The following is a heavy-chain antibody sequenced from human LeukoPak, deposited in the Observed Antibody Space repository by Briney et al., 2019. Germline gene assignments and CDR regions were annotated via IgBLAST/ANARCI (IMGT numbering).Heavy chain of an antibody. J-gene: IGHJ5*02. CDR1: GFTFSSYS. CDR2: ISSSGTTM. D-gene: IGHD2-15*01. Sequence: GGSLRLSCAASGFTFSSYSMNWVRQAPGKGLDWVSYISSSGTTMYCTDSVKGRFTISRDNAKNSLYLQMNSLRDEDTAMYYCAVEGYCSGGSCNTNWFDPWGQGTLVTVSS. V-gene: IGHV3-48*02. CDR3: AVEGYCSGGSCNTNWFDP.